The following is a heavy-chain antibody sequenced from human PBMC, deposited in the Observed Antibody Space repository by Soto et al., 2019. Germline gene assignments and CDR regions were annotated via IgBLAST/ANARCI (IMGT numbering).Heavy chain of an antibody. V-gene: IGHV4-59*01. CDR2: IYDDGSA. D-gene: IGHD2-15*01. CDR3: ARAKSCSGRSCRKNWLDT. CDR1: GGSISSSY. J-gene: IGHJ5*02. Sequence: KPSETLSLTCTVSGGSISSSYWSWIRQPPGKGLEWLAYIYDDGSANYNPSLKSRATISLDMSKNQFSLKLTSVTAADTAVYYCARAKSCSGRSCRKNWLDTWGQGTLVTVSS.